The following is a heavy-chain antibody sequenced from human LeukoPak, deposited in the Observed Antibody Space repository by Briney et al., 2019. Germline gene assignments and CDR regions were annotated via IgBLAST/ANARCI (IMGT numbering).Heavy chain of an antibody. Sequence: GGSLRLSCVASGFTVSSKYMSWVRQAPARGLEGVSLIYTSGATYYADSVKGRFTISRDESKNTLYLQMNSLRAEDTAVYYCARGPEGGPVAGALGFWGQGILVTVSS. CDR3: ARGPEGGPVAGALGF. V-gene: IGHV3-53*01. J-gene: IGHJ4*02. D-gene: IGHD6-19*01. CDR1: GFTVSSKY. CDR2: IYTSGAT.